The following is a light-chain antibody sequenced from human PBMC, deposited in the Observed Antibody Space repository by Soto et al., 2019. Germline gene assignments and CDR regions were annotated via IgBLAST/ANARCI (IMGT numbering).Light chain of an antibody. CDR1: QSVGSY. J-gene: IGKJ5*01. CDR3: QQRSNWPPIT. CDR2: GAS. Sequence: TQSPATLSLSPGERATLSCRASQSVGSYLAWYQHKPGQAPRLLIYGASNRATGVPVRFSGSGSGTDFTLTISSLEPEDFAVYYCQQRSNWPPITFGQGTRLEIK. V-gene: IGKV3-11*01.